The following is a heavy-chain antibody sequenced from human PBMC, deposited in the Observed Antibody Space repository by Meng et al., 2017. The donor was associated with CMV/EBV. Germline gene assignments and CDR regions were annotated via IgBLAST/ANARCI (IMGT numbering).Heavy chain of an antibody. D-gene: IGHD6-13*01. Sequence: QMTLKEAGTTLVQPTQTLTLTCTFSGFSLSTSGGGVGWIRQPPGKALEWLALIYWDDDKRYSPSLKSRLTITKDTSKNQVVLTMTNMDPVDTATYYCARIAAAGRFDYWGQGTLVTVSS. V-gene: IGHV2-5*02. J-gene: IGHJ4*02. CDR2: IYWDDDK. CDR1: GFSLSTSGGG. CDR3: ARIAAAGRFDY.